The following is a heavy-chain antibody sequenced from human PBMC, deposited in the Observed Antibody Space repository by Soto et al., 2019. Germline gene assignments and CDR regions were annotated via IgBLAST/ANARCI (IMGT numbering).Heavy chain of an antibody. CDR3: ATSYGDYHY. CDR2: IIPILGIA. V-gene: IGHV1-69*02. CDR1: GGTFSSYT. D-gene: IGHD4-17*01. J-gene: IGHJ4*02. Sequence: QVQLVQSGAEVKKPGSSVKVSCKASGGTFSSYTISWVRQAPGQGLEWMGRIIPILGIANYAKKFQGIVTITADKSTSTAYMELSSLRSEDTAVYYCATSYGDYHYWGQGTLVTVSS.